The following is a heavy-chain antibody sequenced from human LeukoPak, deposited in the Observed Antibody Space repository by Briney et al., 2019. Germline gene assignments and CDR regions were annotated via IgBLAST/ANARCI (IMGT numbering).Heavy chain of an antibody. D-gene: IGHD4-23*01. Sequence: MPSETLSLTCTVSGGSISSGGYSWSWIRQPPGKGLEWIGYIYHSGSTYYNPSLKSRVTISVDRSKNQFSLKLSSVTAADTAVYYCARGSYGGKGWGLPPPYFDYWGQGTLVTVSS. CDR3: ARGSYGGKGWGLPPPYFDY. CDR1: GGSISSGGYS. J-gene: IGHJ4*02. V-gene: IGHV4-30-2*01. CDR2: IYHSGST.